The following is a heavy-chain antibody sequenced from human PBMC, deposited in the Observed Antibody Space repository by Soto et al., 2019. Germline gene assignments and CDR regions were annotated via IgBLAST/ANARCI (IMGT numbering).Heavy chain of an antibody. D-gene: IGHD3-10*01. CDR2: IYYSGST. J-gene: IGHJ3*02. CDR3: ARRWGGTFDI. Sequence: QVQLQESGPGLVKPSETLSLTCTVSGGSISSYYWSWIRQPPGKGLEWIGYIYYSGSTNYYPSLKSRVTISVDTSKNQFSLRLNSVTAADTAVYYCARRWGGTFDIWGQGTMVTVSS. V-gene: IGHV4-59*08. CDR1: GGSISSYY.